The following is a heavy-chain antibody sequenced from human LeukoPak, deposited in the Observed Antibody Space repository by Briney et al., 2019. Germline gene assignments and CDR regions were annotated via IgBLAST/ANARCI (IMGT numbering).Heavy chain of an antibody. D-gene: IGHD6-19*01. CDR1: GFTFSSYW. V-gene: IGHV3-74*01. Sequence: GRSLRLSCAASGFTFSSYWMHWVRQAPGKGLVWVSRINSDGSSTSYADSVKGRFTISRDNAKNTLYLQMNSLRAEDTAVYYCARDHEQWLVPMNWFDPWGQGTLVTVSS. CDR2: INSDGSST. J-gene: IGHJ5*02. CDR3: ARDHEQWLVPMNWFDP.